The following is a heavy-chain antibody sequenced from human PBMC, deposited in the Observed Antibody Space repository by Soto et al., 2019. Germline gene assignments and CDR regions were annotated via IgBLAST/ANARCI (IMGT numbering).Heavy chain of an antibody. CDR2: IVVGSGNT. J-gene: IGHJ5*02. CDR1: GFTFTSSA. CDR3: AAGPFTKSTNGVYRLDP. D-gene: IGHD2-8*01. V-gene: IGHV1-58*01. Sequence: SVKVSCKASGFTFTSSAVQWVRQARGQRLEWIGWIVVGSGNTNYAQKFQERVTITRDMSTSTAYMELSSLRSEDTAVYYCAAGPFTKSTNGVYRLDPWGQGTLVTVYS.